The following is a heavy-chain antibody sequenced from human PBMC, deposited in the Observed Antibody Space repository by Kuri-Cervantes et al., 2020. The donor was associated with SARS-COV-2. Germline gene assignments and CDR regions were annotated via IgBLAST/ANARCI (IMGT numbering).Heavy chain of an antibody. J-gene: IGHJ6*02. Sequence: GESLKISCSASGFTFNAYSMHWVRQAPGKGLEYVSAISSNGETTYYADSVKGRFTISRDNSKNTLYLQMNSLRAEDTAVYYCARDPVVVAAADWDGMDVWGQGTTVTVSS. CDR2: ISSNGETT. D-gene: IGHD2-15*01. CDR3: ARDPVVVAAADWDGMDV. V-gene: IGHV3-64*04. CDR1: GFTFNAYS.